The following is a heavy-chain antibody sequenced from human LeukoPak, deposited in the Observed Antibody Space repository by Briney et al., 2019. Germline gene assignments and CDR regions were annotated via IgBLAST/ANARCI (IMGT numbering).Heavy chain of an antibody. CDR3: ARHPSAVAGKTFDY. CDR2: IYYSGNT. D-gene: IGHD6-19*01. CDR1: GGSLSSYY. Sequence: SETLSLTCTVSGGSLSSYYWSWIRQPPGKGLEWIGYIYYSGNTNYNPSLKSRVTISVDTSKNQFPLKLSSVTAADTAVYYCARHPSAVAGKTFDYWGQGTLVTVSS. V-gene: IGHV4-59*08. J-gene: IGHJ4*02.